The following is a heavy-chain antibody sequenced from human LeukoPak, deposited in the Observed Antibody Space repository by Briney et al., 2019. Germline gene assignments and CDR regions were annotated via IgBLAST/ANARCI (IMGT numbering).Heavy chain of an antibody. Sequence: SETLSLTCAVSGGSISSSNWWSWVRQPPGKGQEWIGEIYHSGSTNYNPSLKSRVTISVDKSKNQFSLKLSSVTAADTAVYYCARERYGDYAYYFDYWGQGTLVTVSS. CDR2: IYHSGST. V-gene: IGHV4-4*02. CDR1: GGSISSSNW. CDR3: ARERYGDYAYYFDY. D-gene: IGHD4-17*01. J-gene: IGHJ4*02.